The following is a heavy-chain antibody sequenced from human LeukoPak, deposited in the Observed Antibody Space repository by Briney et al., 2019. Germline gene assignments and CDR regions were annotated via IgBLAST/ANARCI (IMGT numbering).Heavy chain of an antibody. J-gene: IGHJ6*02. CDR3: AKKKVGAALYYGMDV. D-gene: IGHD1-26*01. Sequence: PGGSLRLSCAASGFTFSSYSMNWVRQAPGKGLEWVSSISSSSSYIYYADSVKGRFTISRDNAKNSLYLQMNSLRAEDTAVYYCAKKKVGAALYYGMDVWGQGTTVTVSS. CDR1: GFTFSSYS. CDR2: ISSSSSYI. V-gene: IGHV3-21*04.